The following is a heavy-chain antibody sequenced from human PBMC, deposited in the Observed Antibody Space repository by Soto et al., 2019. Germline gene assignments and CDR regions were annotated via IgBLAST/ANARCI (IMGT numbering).Heavy chain of an antibody. V-gene: IGHV4-59*11. CDR3: ARVGSSGWSPDY. J-gene: IGHJ4*02. D-gene: IGHD6-19*01. CDR1: GGSISGHY. CDR2: IFYSGST. Sequence: PSETLSLTCTVSGGSISGHYWIWIRQPPGEGMEWIGYIFYSGSTTYNSSPSLKSRVSISVDTSKNQFYLRLSSVTAAETAVYYCARVGSSGWSPDYWGQGTLVTVS.